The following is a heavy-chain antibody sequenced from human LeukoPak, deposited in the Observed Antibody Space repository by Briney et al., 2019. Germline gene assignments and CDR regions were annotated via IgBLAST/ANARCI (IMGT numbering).Heavy chain of an antibody. D-gene: IGHD4-17*01. V-gene: IGHV1-46*01. CDR3: ARVVLRTIDY. Sequence: ASVKVSCKASGYTFTSYYMHWVRQAPGQGLEWMGIINPSGGSTSYAQKFQGRVTMTRDTSISTAYMELSRLRSDDTAVYYCARVVLRTIDYWGQGTLVTVSS. CDR1: GYTFTSYY. CDR2: INPSGGST. J-gene: IGHJ4*02.